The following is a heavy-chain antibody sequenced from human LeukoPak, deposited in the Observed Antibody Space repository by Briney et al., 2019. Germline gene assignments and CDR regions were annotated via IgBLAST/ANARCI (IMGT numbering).Heavy chain of an antibody. Sequence: TGGSLRLSCAASGSTFTSYAMSWVRQAPGKGLEWVSAISGSGGSTYYADSVKGRFTISRDNSKNTLYLQMNSLRAEDTAVYYCAKVPTIDYDSYDNWFDPWGQGTLVTVSS. CDR3: AKVPTIDYDSYDNWFDP. CDR2: ISGSGGST. V-gene: IGHV3-23*01. J-gene: IGHJ5*02. CDR1: GSTFTSYA. D-gene: IGHD3-10*01.